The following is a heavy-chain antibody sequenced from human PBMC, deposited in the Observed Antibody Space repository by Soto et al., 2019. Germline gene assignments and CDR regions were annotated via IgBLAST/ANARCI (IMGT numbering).Heavy chain of an antibody. CDR3: ARERSAAGTGWFDP. D-gene: IGHD6-13*01. Sequence: QVQLVQSGAEVKKPGASVKVSCKASGYTFTSYDINWVRQATGQGLEWMGWMNPNSGNTAYAQKFQGRVTMTRNTSISTAYMELSSLRSEETAVYYCARERSAAGTGWFDPWGQGTLVTVSS. CDR1: GYTFTSYD. J-gene: IGHJ5*02. CDR2: MNPNSGNT. V-gene: IGHV1-8*01.